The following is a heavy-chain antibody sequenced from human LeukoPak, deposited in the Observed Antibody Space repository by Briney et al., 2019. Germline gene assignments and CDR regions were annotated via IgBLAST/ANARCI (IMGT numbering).Heavy chain of an antibody. CDR2: ISGSGGST. D-gene: IGHD3-3*01. J-gene: IGHJ5*02. Sequence: GGSLRLSCAASGFTFSSYAMSWVRQAPGRGLEWVSAISGSGGSTYYADSVKGRFTISRDNFKNTLYLQMNSLRAEDTAVYYCAKAEGFLEWFPSWGQGTLVTVSS. CDR1: GFTFSSYA. V-gene: IGHV3-23*01. CDR3: AKAEGFLEWFPS.